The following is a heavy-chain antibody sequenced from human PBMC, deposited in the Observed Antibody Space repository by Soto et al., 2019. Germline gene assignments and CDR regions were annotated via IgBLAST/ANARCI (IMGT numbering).Heavy chain of an antibody. V-gene: IGHV4-39*01. D-gene: IGHD2-8*01. Sequence: KTSETLSLTCTVSGGSISSSSYYWSWIRQPPGKGLEWIGSIYYSGSTYYNPSPKSRVTISVDTSKNQFSLKLSSVTAADTAVYYCARQDIVPLGYYYGMDVWGQGTTVTVSS. J-gene: IGHJ6*02. CDR1: GGSISSSSYY. CDR2: IYYSGST. CDR3: ARQDIVPLGYYYGMDV.